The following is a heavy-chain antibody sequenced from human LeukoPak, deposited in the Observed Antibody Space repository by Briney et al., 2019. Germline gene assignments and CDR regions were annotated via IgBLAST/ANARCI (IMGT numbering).Heavy chain of an antibody. CDR1: GFTFSSYA. Sequence: PGGSLRLSCAASGFTFSSYAMHWVRQAPGKGLEYVSAISSNGGSTYYANSVKGRFTISRDNSKNTLYLQMGSLRAEDTAVYYCARAPYYYDSSGYDYWGQGTLVTVSS. D-gene: IGHD3-22*01. CDR2: ISSNGGST. CDR3: ARAPYYYDSSGYDY. V-gene: IGHV3-64*01. J-gene: IGHJ4*02.